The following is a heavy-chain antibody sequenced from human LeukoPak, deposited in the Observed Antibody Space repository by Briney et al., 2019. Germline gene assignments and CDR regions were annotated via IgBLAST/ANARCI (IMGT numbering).Heavy chain of an antibody. CDR2: IYYSGST. J-gene: IGHJ4*02. D-gene: IGHD3-10*01. Sequence: PSETLSLTCTVSGGSISSSSYYWGWIRQPPGKGLEWIGSIYYSGSTYYNPSLKGRVTISVDTSKNQFSLKLSSVTAADTAVYYCARSLYGFGGYFDYWGQGTLVTVSS. CDR1: GGSISSSSYY. CDR3: ARSLYGFGGYFDY. V-gene: IGHV4-39*01.